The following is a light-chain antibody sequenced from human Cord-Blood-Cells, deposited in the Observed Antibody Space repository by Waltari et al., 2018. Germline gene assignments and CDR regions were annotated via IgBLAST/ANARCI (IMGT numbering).Light chain of an antibody. CDR3: QQYNNWPPTT. J-gene: IGKJ2*01. CDR1: QSVSSN. V-gene: IGKV3-15*01. CDR2: GAS. Sequence: EIVMTQSPATLSVSQGERATLSGRASQSVSSNLAWYQQKPGQAPRLLIYGASTRATGIPARFSGSGSGTEFTLTISSLQSEDFAVYYCQQYNNWPPTTFGQGTKLEIK.